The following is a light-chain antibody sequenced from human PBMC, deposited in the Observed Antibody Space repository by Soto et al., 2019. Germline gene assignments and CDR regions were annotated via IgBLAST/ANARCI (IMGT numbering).Light chain of an antibody. J-gene: IGKJ4*01. CDR2: AAS. CDR3: QKSYDTPPVT. CDR1: QSISTY. Sequence: DIQLTQSPSSRSASVGDSVTITCRASQSISTYLNWYQQKPGKAPKLLIFAASSLQSGVPSRFSGSGSGTYFTLTISGLQPEDFANYYSQKSYDTPPVTFGEGTKVDIK. V-gene: IGKV1-39*01.